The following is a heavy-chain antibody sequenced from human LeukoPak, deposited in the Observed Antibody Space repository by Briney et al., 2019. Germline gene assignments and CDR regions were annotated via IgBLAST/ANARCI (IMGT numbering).Heavy chain of an antibody. Sequence: PGGSLRLSCAASGFTFDDYGMSRVRQAPGKGLEWVSGINWNGGSTGYADSVKGRFTISRDNAKNSLYLQTNSLRAEDTALYYCARLGVGATRDAFDIWGQGTMVTVSS. J-gene: IGHJ3*02. V-gene: IGHV3-20*04. CDR2: INWNGGST. CDR3: ARLGVGATRDAFDI. CDR1: GFTFDDYG. D-gene: IGHD1-26*01.